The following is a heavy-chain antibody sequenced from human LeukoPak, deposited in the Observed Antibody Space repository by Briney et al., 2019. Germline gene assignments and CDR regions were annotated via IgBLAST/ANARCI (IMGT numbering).Heavy chain of an antibody. V-gene: IGHV4-31*03. CDR3: ATTLTNRETTGYYYYYMDV. CDR2: IYYSGST. Sequence: SQTLSLTCTVSGGSISSGGYYWSWIRQHPGKGLEWIGYIYYSGSTYYNPSLKSRVTISVDTSKNQFSLKLSSVTAADTAVYYCATTLTNRETTGYYYYYMDVWGKGTTVPVSS. CDR1: GGSISSGGYY. J-gene: IGHJ6*03. D-gene: IGHD1-14*01.